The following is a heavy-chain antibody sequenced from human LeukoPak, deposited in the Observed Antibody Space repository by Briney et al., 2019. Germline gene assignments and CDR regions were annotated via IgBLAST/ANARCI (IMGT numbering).Heavy chain of an antibody. D-gene: IGHD3-22*01. Sequence: GGSLRVSCAASGFRFSKFAMSWVRQAPGKGLHWVASISGSDGTTYYPESVKGRLTISRDNSKNILYLDLNSLTVEDTAVYFCAKAANYYDSSGYLIPFDYWGQGILVTVAS. J-gene: IGHJ4*02. CDR1: GFRFSKFA. CDR2: ISGSDGTT. CDR3: AKAANYYDSSGYLIPFDY. V-gene: IGHV3-23*01.